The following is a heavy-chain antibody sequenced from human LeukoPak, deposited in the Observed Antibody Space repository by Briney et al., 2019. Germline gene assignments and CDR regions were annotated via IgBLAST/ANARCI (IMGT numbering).Heavy chain of an antibody. Sequence: GALRLSCAASGFTFSSYSMNWVRQAPGKGLEWVSSISSSSSYIYYADSVKGRFTISRDNAKNSLYLQMNSLRAEDTAVYYCARDAEIFGSGGSCPHWGQGTLVTVSS. V-gene: IGHV3-21*01. J-gene: IGHJ4*02. CDR3: ARDAEIFGSGGSCPH. D-gene: IGHD2-15*01. CDR2: ISSSSSYI. CDR1: GFTFSSYS.